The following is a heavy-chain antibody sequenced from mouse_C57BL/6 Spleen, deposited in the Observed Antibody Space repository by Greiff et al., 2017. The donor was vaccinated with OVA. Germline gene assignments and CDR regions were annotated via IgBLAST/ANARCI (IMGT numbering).Heavy chain of an antibody. J-gene: IGHJ3*01. V-gene: IGHV1-69*01. CDR3: ARGVSGTWFAY. CDR2: IDPSDSYT. CDR1: GYTFTSYW. D-gene: IGHD4-1*01. Sequence: QVQLQQPGAELVMPGASVKLSCKASGYTFTSYWMHWVKQRPGQGLEWIGEIDPSDSYTNYNQKLKGKSTLTVDKSYSTAYMQLSSLTSDDSAVYCCARGVSGTWFAYWGQGTLVTVSA.